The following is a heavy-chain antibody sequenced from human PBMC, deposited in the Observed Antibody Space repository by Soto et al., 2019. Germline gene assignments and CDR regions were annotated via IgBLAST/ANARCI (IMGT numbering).Heavy chain of an antibody. Sequence: SETLSLTCTVSGGSVSSGSFYWGWIRQPPGKGLEWIGFIYNNRSFNYNPSLKSRVTISVDTSKHQFSLKLSSVTAADTAVYYCARVPLDYSNSHYFDFWGQGALVTVSS. J-gene: IGHJ4*02. D-gene: IGHD6-6*01. V-gene: IGHV4-61*01. CDR2: IYNNRSF. CDR1: GGSVSSGSFY. CDR3: ARVPLDYSNSHYFDF.